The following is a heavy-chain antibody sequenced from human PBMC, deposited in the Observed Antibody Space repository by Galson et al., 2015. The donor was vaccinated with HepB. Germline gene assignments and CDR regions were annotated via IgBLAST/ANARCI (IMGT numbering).Heavy chain of an antibody. V-gene: IGHV1-69*04. Sequence: SVKVSCKASGVTFSNYEINWVRQAPGQGLEWMGRIIPILGVTNYAQNFQGRVTITADKSTSTAFMELRSLRFEDTAVYYCARPTSYNYIWGSNRRGPLDFWGQGALVTVSS. CDR3: ARPTSYNYIWGSNRRGPLDF. CDR2: IIPILGVT. D-gene: IGHD3-16*02. CDR1: GVTFSNYE. J-gene: IGHJ4*02.